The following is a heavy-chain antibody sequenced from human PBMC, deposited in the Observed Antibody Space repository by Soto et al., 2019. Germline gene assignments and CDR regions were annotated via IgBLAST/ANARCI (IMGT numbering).Heavy chain of an antibody. CDR2: ICYSGST. Sequence: PSETLSLTCTVSGGSVSSGSYYWSWIRQPPGKGLEWIGYICYSGSTNYNPSLKSRVTISVDTSKNQFSLKLSSVTAADTAVYYCARAYDVFWSGYEARHVPYYYYGMDVWGQGTTVTVSS. CDR3: ARAYDVFWSGYEARHVPYYYYGMDV. J-gene: IGHJ6*02. CDR1: GGSVSSGSYY. V-gene: IGHV4-61*01. D-gene: IGHD3-3*01.